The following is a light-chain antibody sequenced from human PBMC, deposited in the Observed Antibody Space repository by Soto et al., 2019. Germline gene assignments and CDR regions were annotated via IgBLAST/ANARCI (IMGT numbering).Light chain of an antibody. CDR3: SSYTSSGTYV. Sequence: QSALTQPASVSGSPGQSITISCTGTSSDVGGYEFVSWYQQHPDSAPKLIIYDVSDRPSGESSRFSGSKSANTASLTISGLQAEDEADYYCSSYTSSGTYVFGTGTKVTVL. CDR1: SSDVGGYEF. CDR2: DVS. V-gene: IGLV2-14*01. J-gene: IGLJ1*01.